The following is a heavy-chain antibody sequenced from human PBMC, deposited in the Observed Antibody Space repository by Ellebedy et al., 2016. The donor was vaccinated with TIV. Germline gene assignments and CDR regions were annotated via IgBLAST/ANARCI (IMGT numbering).Heavy chain of an antibody. CDR2: VYSGGNT. CDR1: GFTVSSNY. Sequence: GESLKISXAASGFTVSSNYMSWVRQAPGKGLEWVSVVYSGGNTYYADSVKGRFTISRDNSKNTLYLQMNSLRAEDTAVYYCARQVLKAGQGIAAVGFNDWGQGTLVTVSS. J-gene: IGHJ4*02. D-gene: IGHD6-13*01. V-gene: IGHV3-53*01. CDR3: ARQVLKAGQGIAAVGFND.